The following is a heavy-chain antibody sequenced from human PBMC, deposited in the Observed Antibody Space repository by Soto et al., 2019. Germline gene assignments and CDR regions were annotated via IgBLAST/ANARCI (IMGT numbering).Heavy chain of an antibody. CDR1: GASISSSSW. D-gene: IGHD2-2*02. CDR2: IYHSGST. Sequence: PSETLSLTCAVSGASISSSSWWSWVRQPPGKGLEWIGEIYHSGSTTYNPSLKSRVTISVDKSKNQFSLKLSSVTAADTAIYYCARVDIVIIPAAIREYYYYGMDVWGPGTTVTVSS. V-gene: IGHV4-4*02. J-gene: IGHJ6*02. CDR3: ARVDIVIIPAAIREYYYYGMDV.